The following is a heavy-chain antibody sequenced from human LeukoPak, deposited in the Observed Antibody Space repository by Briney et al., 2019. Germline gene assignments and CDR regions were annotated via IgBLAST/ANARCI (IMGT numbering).Heavy chain of an antibody. CDR1: GGSFGGYY. CDR2: INHSGST. J-gene: IGHJ5*02. D-gene: IGHD2-2*01. Sequence: PSETLSPTCAVYGGSFGGYYWSWIRQPPGKGLEWIGEINHSGSTNYNPSLKSRVTISVDTSKNQFSLKLSSVTAADTAVYYCARFGVVVPAARGNWFDPWGQGTLVTVSS. V-gene: IGHV4-34*01. CDR3: ARFGVVVPAARGNWFDP.